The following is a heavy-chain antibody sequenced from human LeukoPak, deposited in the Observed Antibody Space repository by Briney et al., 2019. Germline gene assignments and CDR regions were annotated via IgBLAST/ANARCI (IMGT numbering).Heavy chain of an antibody. D-gene: IGHD6-13*01. CDR1: GFTFSSYE. Sequence: GGSLRLSCAASGFTFSSYEMNWVRQAPGKGLEWVSYISSSGSTKYYASSVKGRFTSSRDNAKNSLYLQMSSLRAEDTAVYYCARAGIAAAYFQHWGQGTLVTVSS. CDR3: ARAGIAAAYFQH. CDR2: ISSSGSTK. V-gene: IGHV3-48*03. J-gene: IGHJ1*01.